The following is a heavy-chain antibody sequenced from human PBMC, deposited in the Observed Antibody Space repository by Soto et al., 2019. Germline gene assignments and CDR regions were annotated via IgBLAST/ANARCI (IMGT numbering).Heavy chain of an antibody. CDR2: INSDGSST. J-gene: IGHJ4*02. CDR3: ARAYSSPDY. D-gene: IGHD6-13*01. CDR1: GFTFSNYW. Sequence: HPGGSLRLSCAASGFTFSNYWMHWVRQAPGKGLVWVSRINSDGSSTNYADSVKGRFTISRDNAKNTLSLQMNSLRAEDTAVYYCARAYSSPDYWGPGTLVTVSS. V-gene: IGHV3-74*01.